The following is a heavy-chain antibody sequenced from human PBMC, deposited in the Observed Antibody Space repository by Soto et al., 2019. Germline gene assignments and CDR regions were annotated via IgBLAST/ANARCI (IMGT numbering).Heavy chain of an antibody. CDR1: GYIFSGYY. CDR3: ARGGSIKLLVGGGY. D-gene: IGHD3-16*01. J-gene: IGHJ4*02. CDR2: VNPNSGAT. Sequence: ASVKVSCKASGYIFSGYYINWVRQAPGQGLEWMGWVNPNSGATNYAQKFQGRVTMTRDTSINTAYMDLSRLRSDDTAVYYCARGGSIKLLVGGGYWGKGTPGTVS. V-gene: IGHV1-2*02.